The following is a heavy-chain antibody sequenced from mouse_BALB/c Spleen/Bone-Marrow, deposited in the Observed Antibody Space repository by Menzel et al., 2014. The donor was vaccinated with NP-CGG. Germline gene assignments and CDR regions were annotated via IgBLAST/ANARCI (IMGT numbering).Heavy chain of an antibody. V-gene: IGHV1-4*01. J-gene: IGHJ4*01. CDR2: IIPSSGYT. D-gene: IGHD1-1*01. Sequence: VNLVESGAELARPGASVKMSCKASGYTFTTYTIHWMKQRPGQGLEWIGYIIPSSGYTNYNQKFKDKATLTADKSSSTAYMQLSSLTPEDSAVYYCAIRYYAMDYWGQGTSVTVSS. CDR1: GYTFTTYT. CDR3: AIRYYAMDY.